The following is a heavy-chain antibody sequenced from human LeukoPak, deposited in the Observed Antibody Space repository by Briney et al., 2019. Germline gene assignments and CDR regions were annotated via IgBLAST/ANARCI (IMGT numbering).Heavy chain of an antibody. V-gene: IGHV4-59*01. CDR2: IYYSGST. CDR1: GGSISSYY. D-gene: IGHD6-13*01. Sequence: PSETLSLTCTVSGGSISSYYWSWIRQPPGKGLEWIGYIYYSGSTNYNPSLKSRVTISVDTSKNQFSLKLSSVTAADTAVYYCARGSGIALGYSDYWGQGTLVTVSS. J-gene: IGHJ4*02. CDR3: ARGSGIALGYSDY.